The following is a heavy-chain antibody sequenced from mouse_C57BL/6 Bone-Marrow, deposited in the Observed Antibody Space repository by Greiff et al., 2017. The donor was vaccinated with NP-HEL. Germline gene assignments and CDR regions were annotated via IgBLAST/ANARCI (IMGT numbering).Heavy chain of an antibody. D-gene: IGHD4-1*01. V-gene: IGHV3-6*01. Sequence: EVKLMESGPGLVKPSQSLSLTCSVTGYSITSGYYWNWIRQFPGNKLEWMGYIRYDGSNNYNHSLKNRTSFTRDTSSSQFFLKLDSVTTEDTTSYYCARDSWDGFDYWGQGTTLTVSS. J-gene: IGHJ2*01. CDR3: ARDSWDGFDY. CDR2: IRYDGSN. CDR1: GYSITSGYY.